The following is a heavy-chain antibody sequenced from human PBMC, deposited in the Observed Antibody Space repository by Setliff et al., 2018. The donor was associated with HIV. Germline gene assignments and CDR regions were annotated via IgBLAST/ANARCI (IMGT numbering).Heavy chain of an antibody. V-gene: IGHV4-39*01. D-gene: IGHD1-26*01. Sequence: SETLSLTCAVSGASISSTSYYWGWVRQPPGKGLEWIGSIYYSGSTYYNPSLKSRLTISVDTSRNQFSLKLSSLTAADTAVYYCARHYNVNYYVRKDFDYWGQGILVTVSS. CDR1: GASISSTSYY. J-gene: IGHJ4*02. CDR2: IYYSGST. CDR3: ARHYNVNYYVRKDFDY.